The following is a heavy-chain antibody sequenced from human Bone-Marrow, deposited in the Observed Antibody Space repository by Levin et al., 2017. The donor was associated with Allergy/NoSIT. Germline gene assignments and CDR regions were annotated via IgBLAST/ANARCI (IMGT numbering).Heavy chain of an antibody. V-gene: IGHV3-30-3*01. CDR2: ISYDGANK. CDR3: ARPVVGLIDFNYYYGMDV. D-gene: IGHD3-16*02. Sequence: HPGGSLRLSCAASGFNLSNYAMQWVRQAPGKGLEWVAVISYDGANKHYVDSVKGRFTFSRDNSKNTLYLQMDSLRAEDTAVYYCARPVVGLIDFNYYYGMDVWGQGTTVTVSS. CDR1: GFNLSNYA. J-gene: IGHJ6*02.